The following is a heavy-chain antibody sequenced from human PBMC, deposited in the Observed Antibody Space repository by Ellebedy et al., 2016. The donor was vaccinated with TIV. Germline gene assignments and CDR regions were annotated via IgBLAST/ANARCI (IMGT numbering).Heavy chain of an antibody. CDR2: IKQDGSEK. CDR1: GFTFSSYA. CDR3: ARVDYSYGYGY. J-gene: IGHJ4*02. Sequence: GGSLRLXXAASGFTFSSYAMHWVRRAPGKGLEWVANIKQDGSEKYYVDSVKGRFTISRDNAKNSLYLQMNSLRAEDTAVYYCARVDYSYGYGYWGQGTLVTVSS. V-gene: IGHV3-7*03. D-gene: IGHD5-18*01.